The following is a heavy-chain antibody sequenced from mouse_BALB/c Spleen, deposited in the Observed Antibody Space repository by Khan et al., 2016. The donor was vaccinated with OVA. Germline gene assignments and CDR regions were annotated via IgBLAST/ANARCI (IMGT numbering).Heavy chain of an antibody. D-gene: IGHD4-1*01. J-gene: IGHJ3*01. V-gene: IGHV5-6*01. CDR1: GFTFSTYG. CDR2: INSDGDYT. CDR3: ASHLTGSFAY. Sequence: EVELVESGGDLVKPGGSLRLSCAASGFTFSTYGMSWVRQPPDKRLEWVATINSDGDYTYYPDTVKGRFTISRNNAENTLYLQMSSLKSEDTAIYYCASHLTGSFAYWGQGTPVTVSA.